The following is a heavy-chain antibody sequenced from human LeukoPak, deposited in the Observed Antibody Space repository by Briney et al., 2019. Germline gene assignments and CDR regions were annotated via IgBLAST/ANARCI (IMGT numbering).Heavy chain of an antibody. Sequence: GGSLRLSCAASGFTFSSYAMSWVRQAPGKGLVWVSRINSDGSSTTYADSVKGRFTISRDNAKNTLYLQMNSLRAEDTAVYYCVRGAVTTSFDYWGQGTLVTVSS. J-gene: IGHJ4*02. CDR3: VRGAVTTSFDY. CDR1: GFTFSSYA. CDR2: INSDGSST. D-gene: IGHD4-17*01. V-gene: IGHV3-74*01.